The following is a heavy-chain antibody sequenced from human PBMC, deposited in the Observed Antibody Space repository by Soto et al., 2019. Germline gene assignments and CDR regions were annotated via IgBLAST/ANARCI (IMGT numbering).Heavy chain of an antibody. CDR2: MYNSGST. CDR1: GGSISSYY. J-gene: IGHJ4*02. D-gene: IGHD3-10*01. CDR3: ASMGYHYGSGSYPLDY. Sequence: QVQLQESGPGLVKPSETLSLTCTVSGGSISSYYWTWIRQPPGKGLEWIGFMYNSGSTHYNPSLKSRVTISLDTSKNQFSLNLRSGTAADTAVYYCASMGYHYGSGSYPLDYWGQGTLVTVSS. V-gene: IGHV4-59*08.